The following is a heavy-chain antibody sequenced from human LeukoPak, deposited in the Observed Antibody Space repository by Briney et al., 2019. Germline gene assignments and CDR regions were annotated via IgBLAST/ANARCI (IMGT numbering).Heavy chain of an antibody. Sequence: ASVKVSCKASRSTFTDYYMHWVRQAPGQGLEWILWINPNSGGTNYAQKFQGRVTMTRDTSISTAYMELSRLRSDDTAVYYCARGGWSLGYCSSSSCLDWFDPWGQGTLVTVSS. J-gene: IGHJ5*02. D-gene: IGHD2-2*01. CDR3: ARGGWSLGYCSSSSCLDWFDP. V-gene: IGHV1-2*02. CDR2: INPNSGGT. CDR1: RSTFTDYY.